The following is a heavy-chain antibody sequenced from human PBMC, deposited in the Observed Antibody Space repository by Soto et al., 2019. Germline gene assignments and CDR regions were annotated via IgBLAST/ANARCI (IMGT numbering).Heavy chain of an antibody. V-gene: IGHV1-69*13. J-gene: IGHJ6*02. CDR1: GYTFTSYA. CDR3: AKNPENYYYGMDV. Sequence: SVKVSCKASGYTFTSYAIXXXXXXPGQGLEWMGGIIPIFGTADYAQKFQGRVTITADESTSTAYVELSSLRSEDTAVYYCAKNPENYYYGMDVWGQGTTVTVS. CDR2: IIPIFGTA.